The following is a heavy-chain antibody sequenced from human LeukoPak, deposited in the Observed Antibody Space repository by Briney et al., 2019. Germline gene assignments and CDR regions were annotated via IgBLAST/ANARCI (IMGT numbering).Heavy chain of an antibody. J-gene: IGHJ3*02. V-gene: IGHV4-31*03. CDR2: IYYRGST. Sequence: SQTLSLTCTVSGGSISSGGYYWSWIRQHPGKGLEWIGYIYYRGSTYYNPSLKSRVTLSVDTSKNQFSLKLSSVTAADTAVYYCSTYYYGSGSYLEGAFDIWGQGTMVTVSS. D-gene: IGHD3-10*01. CDR1: GGSISSGGYY. CDR3: STYYYGSGSYLEGAFDI.